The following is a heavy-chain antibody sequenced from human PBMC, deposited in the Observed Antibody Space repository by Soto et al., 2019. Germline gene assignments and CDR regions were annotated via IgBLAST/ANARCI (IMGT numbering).Heavy chain of an antibody. CDR2: TYYSGST. D-gene: IGHD6-6*01. Sequence: PSETLSLTCTVSGGSISSYYWSWIRQPPGKGLEWIGYTYYSGSTNYNPSLKSRVTISVDTSKNQFSLKLSSVTAADTAVYYCARDKGSSIAARPGWFDPWGPGTLVTVSS. CDR3: ARDKGSSIAARPGWFDP. V-gene: IGHV4-59*01. CDR1: GGSISSYY. J-gene: IGHJ5*02.